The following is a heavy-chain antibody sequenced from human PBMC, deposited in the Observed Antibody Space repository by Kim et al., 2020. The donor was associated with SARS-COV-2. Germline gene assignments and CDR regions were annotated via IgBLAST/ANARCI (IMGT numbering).Heavy chain of an antibody. V-gene: IGHV3-64*01. J-gene: IGHJ4*02. CDR3: ATSAGAVGTISGFFDS. CDR1: GFTFSRYI. Sequence: GGSLRLSCAASGFTFSRYIMHWVRQAPGKGLEYVSGISSDGGSTYYTNTVKGRFTISRDNSKNTLSLQMGSLRPEDMAVYYCATSAGAVGTISGFFDSWGPGALVTVSS. CDR2: ISSDGGST. D-gene: IGHD1-26*01.